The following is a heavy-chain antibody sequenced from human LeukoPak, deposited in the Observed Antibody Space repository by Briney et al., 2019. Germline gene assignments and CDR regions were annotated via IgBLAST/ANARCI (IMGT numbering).Heavy chain of an antibody. V-gene: IGHV4-39*01. CDR3: AKYGGSGWTIFDY. J-gene: IGHJ4*02. CDR2: IYYSGTT. D-gene: IGHD6-19*01. Sequence: SETLSLTCTVSGASISNSNYYWGWIRQPPVVGLEWIGSIYYSGTTYYNPSLKSRVTISVDTSKNQFSLKLTSVTAADTAVYYCAKYGGSGWTIFDYWGQGTLVTVSS. CDR1: GASISNSNYY.